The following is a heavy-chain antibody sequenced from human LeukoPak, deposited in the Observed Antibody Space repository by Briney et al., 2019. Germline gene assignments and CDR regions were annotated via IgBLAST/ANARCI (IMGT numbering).Heavy chain of an antibody. Sequence: PGGSLRLSCAASGFTFSSYSMNWVRQAPGKGLEWVSYISSSSSYIYYADSVKGRFTISRDNAKNSLYLQMNSLRAEDTAVYYCARSPDDSSGYYYVGSAFDIWGQGTMVTVSS. J-gene: IGHJ3*02. CDR3: ARSPDDSSGYYYVGSAFDI. CDR1: GFTFSSYS. D-gene: IGHD3-22*01. V-gene: IGHV3-21*05. CDR2: ISSSSSYI.